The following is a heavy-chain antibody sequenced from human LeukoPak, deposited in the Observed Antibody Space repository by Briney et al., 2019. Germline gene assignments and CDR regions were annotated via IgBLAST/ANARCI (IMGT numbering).Heavy chain of an antibody. CDR2: IRFDGTNK. CDR1: VFNFSSYG. CDR3: AKHASMGATSSAFEF. D-gene: IGHD3-16*01. J-gene: IGHJ3*01. V-gene: IGHV3-30*02. Sequence: GGSLRLSCAASVFNFSSYGMHWVRQAPGKGLEWVTFIRFDGTNKYYADSVKGRFTISRDNSKNILYLQMNSLRGDDTAVYYCAKHASMGATSSAFEFWGQGTMVSVSS.